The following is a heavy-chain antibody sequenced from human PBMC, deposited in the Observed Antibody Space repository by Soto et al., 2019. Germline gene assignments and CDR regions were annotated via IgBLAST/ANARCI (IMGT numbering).Heavy chain of an antibody. CDR3: ARVVHSGSWYYFDY. V-gene: IGHV1-18*01. CDR2: ISAYNGNT. CDR1: GYTFTSYG. J-gene: IGHJ4*02. D-gene: IGHD6-13*01. Sequence: ASVKVSCKASGYTFTSYGISWVRQAPGQGLEWMGWISAYNGNTNYAQKLQGRVTMTTDTSTSTAYMELRSLGSDDTAVYYCARVVHSGSWYYFDYWGQGTLVTVSS.